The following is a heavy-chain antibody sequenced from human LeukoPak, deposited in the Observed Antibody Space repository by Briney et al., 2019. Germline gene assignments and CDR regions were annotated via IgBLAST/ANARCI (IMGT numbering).Heavy chain of an antibody. V-gene: IGHV1-69*05. Sequence: SVKVSCKASGYTFTSYDINWVRQATGQGLEWMGGIIPIFGTANYAQKFQGRVTITTDESTSTAYMELSSLRSEDTAVYYCARGYDFWSGYWYYWGQGTLVTVSS. D-gene: IGHD3-3*01. CDR3: ARGYDFWSGYWYY. J-gene: IGHJ4*02. CDR2: IIPIFGTA. CDR1: GYTFTSYD.